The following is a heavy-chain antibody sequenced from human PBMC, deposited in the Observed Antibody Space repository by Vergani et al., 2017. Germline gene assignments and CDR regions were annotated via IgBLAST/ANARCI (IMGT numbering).Heavy chain of an antibody. J-gene: IGHJ6*03. D-gene: IGHD2-15*01. CDR2: TRNKANSYTT. Sequence: EVQLVESGGGLVQPGGSLRLSCAASGFTFSDHYMDWVRQAPGKGLEWVGRTRNKANSYTTEYAASVKGRFTISRDDSKNSLYLQMNSLKTEDTAVYYCARSGRFPHEYYMDVWGKGTTVTVSS. V-gene: IGHV3-72*01. CDR1: GFTFSDHY. CDR3: ARSGRFPHEYYMDV.